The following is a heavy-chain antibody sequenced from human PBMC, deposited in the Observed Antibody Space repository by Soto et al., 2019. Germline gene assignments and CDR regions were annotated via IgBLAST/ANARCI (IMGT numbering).Heavy chain of an antibody. V-gene: IGHV3-23*01. D-gene: IGHD6-19*01. J-gene: IGHJ4*02. CDR3: AIPTGIEVTGPDY. Sequence: PVVSLGLSCTASEFTFSSYARSWISQTPGKGLEWVSAISVSGDSTSYADSVKGRFSSSRDNSKNTLFLQMNSLKADDTAVSYCAIPTGIEVTGPDYWGQGSLVTGFS. CDR2: ISVSGDST. CDR1: EFTFSSYA.